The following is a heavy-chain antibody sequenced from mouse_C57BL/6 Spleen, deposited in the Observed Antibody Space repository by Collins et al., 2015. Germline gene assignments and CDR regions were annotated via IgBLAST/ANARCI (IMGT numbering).Heavy chain of an antibody. CDR2: IDPSDSYT. J-gene: IGHJ4*01. CDR3: ARRLRPRDYYAMDY. V-gene: IGHV1-50*01. D-gene: IGHD3-2*02. Sequence: VQLQQSGAELVQPGASVKLSCKASGNTFTTYWMQWIKQRPGQGLEWIGEIDPSDSYTNYNQKFKGKATLTVDTSSSTAYMQLSSLTSEDSAVYYCARRLRPRDYYAMDYWGQGTSVTVSS. CDR1: GNTFTTYW.